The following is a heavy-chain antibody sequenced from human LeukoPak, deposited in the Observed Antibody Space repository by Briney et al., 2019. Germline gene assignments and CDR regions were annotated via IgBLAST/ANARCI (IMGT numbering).Heavy chain of an antibody. CDR1: GGSISSSSYS. Sequence: SETLSLTCTVSGGSISSSSYSWGWIRQPPGKGLEWIGSIYYSGSTYYNPSLKSRVTISVDTSKNQFSLKLSSVTAADTAVYYCASNAAAIGYYYHYGMDVWGQGTTVTVSS. V-gene: IGHV4-39*01. CDR2: IYYSGST. D-gene: IGHD2-2*01. CDR3: ASNAAAIGYYYHYGMDV. J-gene: IGHJ6*02.